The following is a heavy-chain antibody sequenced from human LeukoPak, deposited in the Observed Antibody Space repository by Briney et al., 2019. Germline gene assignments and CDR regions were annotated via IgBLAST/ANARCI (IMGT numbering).Heavy chain of an antibody. D-gene: IGHD3-22*01. V-gene: IGHV4-59*01. J-gene: IGHJ2*01. CDR2: IYYSGST. Sequence: SETLSLTCTVSGGSISSYYWSWIRQPPGTGLEWIGYIYYSGSTNYNPSLKSRVTISVDTSKNQFSLKLSSVTAADTAVYYCARDPDYYDSSGSSGYFDLWGRGTLVTVSS. CDR3: ARDPDYYDSSGSSGYFDL. CDR1: GGSISSYY.